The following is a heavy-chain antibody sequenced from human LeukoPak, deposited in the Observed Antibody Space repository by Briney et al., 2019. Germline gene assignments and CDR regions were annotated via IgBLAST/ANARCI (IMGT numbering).Heavy chain of an antibody. CDR3: ARDVAVRPDLDY. D-gene: IGHD6-6*01. V-gene: IGHV3-11*06. CDR2: ISSSSSYT. CDR1: GFTFSDYY. Sequence: PGGSLRLSCAASGFTFSDYYMSWIRQAPGKGLEWVSYISSSSSYTTYADSVKGRFTISRDISKNTLYLQMNSLTAEDTAVYYCARDVAVRPDLDYWGQGTLVTVSS. J-gene: IGHJ4*02.